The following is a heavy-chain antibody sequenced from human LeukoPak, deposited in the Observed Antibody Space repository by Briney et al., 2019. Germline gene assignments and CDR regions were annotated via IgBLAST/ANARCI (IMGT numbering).Heavy chain of an antibody. CDR3: AKDEYSSSWYYYYYGMDV. D-gene: IGHD6-13*01. J-gene: IGHJ6*04. CDR1: GFTFSSYG. Sequence: GRSLRLSCAASGFTFSSYGMHWVRQAPGKGLEWVAVISYDGSNKYYADSVKGRFTISGDNSKNTLYLQMNSLRAEDTAVYYCAKDEYSSSWYYYYYGMDVWGKGTTVTVSS. CDR2: ISYDGSNK. V-gene: IGHV3-30*18.